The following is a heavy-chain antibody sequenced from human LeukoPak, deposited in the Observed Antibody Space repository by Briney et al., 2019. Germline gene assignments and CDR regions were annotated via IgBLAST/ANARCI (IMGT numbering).Heavy chain of an antibody. D-gene: IGHD5-18*01. CDR3: ARYVDTTMLT. CDR1: GFTFSSYT. Sequence: GGSLRLSCAASGFTFSSYTMNWVRQAPGKGLEWVSYISSSSSTIYYEDSVKGRFTISRDNAKNSLYLQMNSLRDEDTAVYYCARYVDTTMLTWGQGTLVTVSS. J-gene: IGHJ4*02. V-gene: IGHV3-48*02. CDR2: ISSSSSTI.